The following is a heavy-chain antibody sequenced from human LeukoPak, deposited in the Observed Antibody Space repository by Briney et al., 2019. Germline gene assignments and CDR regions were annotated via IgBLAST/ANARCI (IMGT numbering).Heavy chain of an antibody. CDR1: GFTFSSYA. J-gene: IGHJ4*02. CDR3: AKRNDNWNYVPSD. Sequence: GGSLRLSCAASGFTFSSYAMSWVRQAPGKGLEWVSAISGSGGSTNYADSVKGRFTISRDNSKNTLYLQMNSLRAEDTAVYYCAKRNDNWNYVPSDWGQGTLVTVSS. D-gene: IGHD1-7*01. V-gene: IGHV3-23*01. CDR2: ISGSGGST.